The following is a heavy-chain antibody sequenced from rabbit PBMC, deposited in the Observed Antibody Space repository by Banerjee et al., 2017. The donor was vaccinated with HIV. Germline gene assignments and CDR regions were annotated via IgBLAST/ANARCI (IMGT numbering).Heavy chain of an antibody. CDR2: IYTSSGST. V-gene: IGHV1S45*01. CDR3: ARSGYGGYGYGLNL. Sequence: QEQLVESGGGLVQPEGSLTLTCTASGFSFSGGYWMCWVRQAPGKGLELIACIYTSSGSTYYASWAKGRFTISKTSSTTVTLQMTSLTAADTATYFCARSGYGGYGYGLNLWGPGTLVTVS. J-gene: IGHJ4*01. CDR1: GFSFSGGYW. D-gene: IGHD6-1*01.